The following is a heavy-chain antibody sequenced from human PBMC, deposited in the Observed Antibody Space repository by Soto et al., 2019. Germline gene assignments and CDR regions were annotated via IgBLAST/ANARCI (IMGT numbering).Heavy chain of an antibody. J-gene: IGHJ4*02. V-gene: IGHV3-9*01. Sequence: EVQLVESGGDLVQPGRSLRLSCTGYGFTFDDYAMHWVRQVPGKGLEWVSGIIWNSDNIVYADSVKGRFTISRDNAKNFLYLQMNSLRPEDTAFYYCAKPSYCTGGRCYLTFDYWGQGTLVTVSS. CDR2: IIWNSDNI. CDR3: AKPSYCTGGRCYLTFDY. D-gene: IGHD2-15*01. CDR1: GFTFDDYA.